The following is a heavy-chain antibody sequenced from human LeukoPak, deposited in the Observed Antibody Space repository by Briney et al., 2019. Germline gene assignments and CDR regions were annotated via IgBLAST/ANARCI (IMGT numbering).Heavy chain of an antibody. CDR1: RFIFSSYW. D-gene: IGHD6-6*01. CDR2: INQDGSDK. CDR3: ARDKAQDSVYYGMDV. J-gene: IGHJ6*02. Sequence: GGSLRLSCATSRFIFSSYWMTWVRRTPGKGLEWVASINQDGSDKYYVDSVKGRFTISRDNAKKSLYLEMSSLRAEDTAVYYCARDKAQDSVYYGMDVWGQGTTVTVSS. V-gene: IGHV3-7*01.